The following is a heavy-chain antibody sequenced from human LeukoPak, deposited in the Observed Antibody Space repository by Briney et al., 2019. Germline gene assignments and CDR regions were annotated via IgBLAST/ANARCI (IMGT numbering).Heavy chain of an antibody. CDR3: ARVRWLQLGHFDY. D-gene: IGHD5-24*01. V-gene: IGHV4-34*01. CDR1: GGSFSGYY. Sequence: SETLSLTCAVYGGSFSGYYWTWIRQPPGKGLEWIGEINHSGSTNYNPSLKSRVTISVGTSKNQFSLKLSSVTAADTAVYYCARVRWLQLGHFDYWGQGSLVTVSS. J-gene: IGHJ4*02. CDR2: INHSGST.